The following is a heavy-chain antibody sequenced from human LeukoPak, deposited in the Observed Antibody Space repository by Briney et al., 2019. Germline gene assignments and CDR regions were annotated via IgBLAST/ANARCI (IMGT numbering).Heavy chain of an antibody. CDR2: IIPIFGTA. D-gene: IGHD3-10*01. CDR1: GGTFSSYA. CDR3: AGTYYYGSGSYRDAFDI. V-gene: IGHV1-69*01. J-gene: IGHJ3*02. Sequence: GSSVKVSCKASGGTFSSYAISWVRQDPGQGLEWMGGIIPIFGTANYAQKFQGRVTITADESTSTAYMELSSLRSEGTAVYYCAGTYYYGSGSYRDAFDIWGQGTMVTVSS.